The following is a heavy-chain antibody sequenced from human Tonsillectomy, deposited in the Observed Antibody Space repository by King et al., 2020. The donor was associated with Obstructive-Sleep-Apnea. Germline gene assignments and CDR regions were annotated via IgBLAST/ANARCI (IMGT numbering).Heavy chain of an antibody. Sequence: QLQESGPGLVKPSETLSLTCTVSGGSITSGGYYWSWIRQHPGKGLEWIGDIYYSGSTHYNPSLKSRISISVDTSDKAFSLKLNSVSAADTAVYYCARDGDGSGSYHYWGQGTLVTVSS. J-gene: IGHJ4*02. V-gene: IGHV4-31*03. D-gene: IGHD3-10*01. CDR2: IYYSGST. CDR3: ARDGDGSGSYHY. CDR1: GGSITSGGYY.